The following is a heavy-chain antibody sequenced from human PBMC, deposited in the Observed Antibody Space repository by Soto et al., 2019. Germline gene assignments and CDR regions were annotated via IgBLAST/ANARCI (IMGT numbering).Heavy chain of an antibody. Sequence: SETLSLTCAVSGGSISSGGYSWSWIRQPPGKGLEWIGYIYHSGSTYYNPSLKSRVTISVDRSKNQFSLKLTSVTAADTAVYFCASGYYSKYEDYYYGMDVWGQGTTVTVS. CDR2: IYHSGST. CDR1: GGSISSGGYS. D-gene: IGHD4-4*01. V-gene: IGHV4-30-2*01. J-gene: IGHJ6*02. CDR3: ASGYYSKYEDYYYGMDV.